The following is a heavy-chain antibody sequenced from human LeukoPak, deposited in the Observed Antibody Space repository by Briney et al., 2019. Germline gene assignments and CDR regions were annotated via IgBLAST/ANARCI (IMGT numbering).Heavy chain of an antibody. CDR3: VKGSGKVGYYGSGRWYFDY. D-gene: IGHD3-10*01. V-gene: IGHV3-64D*06. CDR1: GFTFSSYA. J-gene: IGHJ4*02. Sequence: GGSLRLSCSASGFTFSSYAMHWVRQAPGKGLEYVSAISSNGGSTYYADSVKGRFTISRDNSKNTLYLQMSSLRAEDTAVYYCVKGSGKVGYYGSGRWYFDYWGQGTLVTVSS. CDR2: ISSNGGST.